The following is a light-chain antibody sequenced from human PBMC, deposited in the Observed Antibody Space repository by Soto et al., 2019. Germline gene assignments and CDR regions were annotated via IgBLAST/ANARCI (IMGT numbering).Light chain of an antibody. CDR2: SDN. CDR1: SSNIGRNY. CDR3: AAWDDSLSSPV. V-gene: IGLV1-47*01. Sequence: QSVLTQAPSASGTPGQRVTMSCSGSSSNIGRNYVSWYQLLPRTAPKLLIHSDNQRPSGVPDRFSGSKSGTSASLAISGLRSEDEGDYYCAAWDDSLSSPVFGGGTKVTVL. J-gene: IGLJ3*02.